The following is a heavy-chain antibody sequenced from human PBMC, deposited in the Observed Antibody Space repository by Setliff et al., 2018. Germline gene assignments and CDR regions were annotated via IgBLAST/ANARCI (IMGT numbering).Heavy chain of an antibody. CDR3: ARVGFGGPIYGGNSYAFDI. CDR1: GYTFTSYY. D-gene: IGHD3-16*01. Sequence: ASVKVSCKASGYTFTSYYMHWVRQAPGQGLEWMGIINPSGGSTSYAQKFQGRVTMTRDTSTSTVYMELSSLRSEDTAVYYCARVGFGGPIYGGNSYAFDIWGQGTMVTVSS. V-gene: IGHV1-46*01. CDR2: INPSGGST. J-gene: IGHJ3*02.